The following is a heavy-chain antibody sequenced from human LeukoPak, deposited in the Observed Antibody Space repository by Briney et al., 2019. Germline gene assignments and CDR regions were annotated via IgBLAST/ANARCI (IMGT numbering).Heavy chain of an antibody. CDR3: ARDGRVRSHYYYYGMDV. CDR2: IYYSGST. D-gene: IGHD3-3*01. Sequence: PSETLSLTCTVSGGSISSYYWSWIRQPPGKGLEWIGYIYYSGSTNYNPSLKGRVTISVDTSKNQFSLKLSSVTAADTAVYYCARDGRVRSHYYYYGMDVWGKGTTVTVSS. V-gene: IGHV4-59*01. J-gene: IGHJ6*04. CDR1: GGSISSYY.